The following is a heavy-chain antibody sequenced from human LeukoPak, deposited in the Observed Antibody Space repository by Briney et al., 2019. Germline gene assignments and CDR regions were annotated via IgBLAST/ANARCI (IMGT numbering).Heavy chain of an antibody. J-gene: IGHJ4*02. CDR2: INHSGST. CDR1: GGSFSGYY. Sequence: SETLSLTCAVYGGSFSGYYWSWIRQPPGKGLEWIGEINHSGSTDYNPSLKSRVTISVDTSKNQFSLKLSSVTAADTAVYYCARGGGQQWLPIDYWGQGTLVTVSS. CDR3: ARGGGQQWLPIDY. V-gene: IGHV4-34*01. D-gene: IGHD6-19*01.